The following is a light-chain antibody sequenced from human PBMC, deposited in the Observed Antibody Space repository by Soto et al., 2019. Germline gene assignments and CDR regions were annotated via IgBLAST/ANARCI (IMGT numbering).Light chain of an antibody. Sequence: QSALTQPASVSGSPGQSITISCTGTSSDIGAYNFVSWYQQHPGKAPKLMLYDVNIRPSGVSNRFSGSKSGHTASLTISGLQAEDEADYYCPACTTGTTVIFGGGTKLTVL. CDR2: DVN. J-gene: IGLJ1*01. V-gene: IGLV2-14*03. CDR1: SSDIGAYNF. CDR3: PACTTGTTVI.